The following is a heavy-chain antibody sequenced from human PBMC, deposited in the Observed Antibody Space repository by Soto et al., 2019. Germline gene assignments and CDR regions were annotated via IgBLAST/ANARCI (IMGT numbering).Heavy chain of an antibody. V-gene: IGHV4-31*03. D-gene: IGHD1-26*01. J-gene: IGHJ3*02. CDR3: ATVRWELHDAFDI. Sequence: QVQLQESGPGLVKPSQTLSLTCTVSGGSISTGGYYWSWIRQHPGRCLEWIGYIYHSGMTFSNPSLQSRVAISIDTSKNKFSLKLRSVTAADTAVYYCATVRWELHDAFDIWGQGTMVSVSS. CDR1: GGSISTGGYY. CDR2: IYHSGMT.